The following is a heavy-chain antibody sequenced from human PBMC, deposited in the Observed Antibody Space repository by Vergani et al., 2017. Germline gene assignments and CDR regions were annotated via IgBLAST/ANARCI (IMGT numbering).Heavy chain of an antibody. CDR3: AREDGKYQLISRYYYYYMDV. D-gene: IGHD2-2*01. CDR2: IYYSGST. J-gene: IGHJ6*03. V-gene: IGHV4-30-4*01. Sequence: QVQLQESGPGLVKPSQTLSLTCTVSGGSISSGDYYWSWIRQPPGKGLEWIGYIYYSGSTYYNPSLKSRVTISVDTSKNQFSLKLSSVTAADTAVYYCAREDGKYQLISRYYYYYMDVWGKGTTVTVSS. CDR1: GGSISSGDYY.